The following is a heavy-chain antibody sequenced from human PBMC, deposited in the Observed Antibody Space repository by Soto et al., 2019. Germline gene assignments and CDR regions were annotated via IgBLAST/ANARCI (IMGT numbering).Heavy chain of an antibody. Sequence: PSETLSLTCTVSNGSISGFYWSWIRQPPGRGLEWIAYISSSGIINYNPSLRSRVTISVDVSKNQFSLRLTSVTAADMAVYYCARHQFSGSPLLGFDPWGQGTLVTVSS. J-gene: IGHJ5*02. CDR1: NGSISGFY. CDR2: ISSSGII. CDR3: ARHQFSGSPLLGFDP. V-gene: IGHV4-59*08. D-gene: IGHD2-8*02.